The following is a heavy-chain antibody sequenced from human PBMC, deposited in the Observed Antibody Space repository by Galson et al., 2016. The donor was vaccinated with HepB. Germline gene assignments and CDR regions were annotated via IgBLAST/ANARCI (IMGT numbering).Heavy chain of an antibody. D-gene: IGHD2-2*01. V-gene: IGHV1-69*13. CDR3: ARERQYCSSTTCYGPHFDY. CDR1: GGIFRSYT. CDR2: VIPLFGTA. J-gene: IGHJ4*02. Sequence: SVKVSCKASGGIFRSYTFSWVRQAPGQGLEWMGGVIPLFGTANYAQKFQGRVTITADESTRTAYMELTSLTSEDTAVYYCARERQYCSSTTCYGPHFDYWGQGTLVIVSS.